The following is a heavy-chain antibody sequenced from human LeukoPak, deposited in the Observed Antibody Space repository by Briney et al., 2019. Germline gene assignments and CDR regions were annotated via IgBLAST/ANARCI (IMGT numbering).Heavy chain of an antibody. V-gene: IGHV4-34*01. CDR1: VGSFSGYY. CDR3: ARKGRRLLWFGESTPYYFDY. CDR2: INHSGST. Sequence: SETLSLTCAVYVGSFSGYYWSWIRQPPGKGLECIGEINHSGSTNYNPSLKSRVTISVDTSKNQFSLKLSSVTAADTAVYYCARKGRRLLWFGESTPYYFDYWGQGTLVTVSS. J-gene: IGHJ4*02. D-gene: IGHD3-10*01.